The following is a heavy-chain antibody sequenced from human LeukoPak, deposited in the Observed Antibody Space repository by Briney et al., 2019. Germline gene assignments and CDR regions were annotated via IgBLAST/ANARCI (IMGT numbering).Heavy chain of an antibody. D-gene: IGHD4-11*01. CDR3: ARAQQYYFDY. CDR2: ISSSSSYI. Sequence: GGSLRLSCAASGFTFSSDSMNWVRQAPGKGLEWASSISSSSSYIYYADSVKGRFTISRDNAKNSLYLQMNSLRAEDTAVYYCARAQQYYFDYWGQGTLVTVSS. J-gene: IGHJ4*02. CDR1: GFTFSSDS. V-gene: IGHV3-21*01.